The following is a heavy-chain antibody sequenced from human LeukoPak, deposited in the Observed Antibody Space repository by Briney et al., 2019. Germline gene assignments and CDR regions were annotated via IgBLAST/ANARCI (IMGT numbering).Heavy chain of an antibody. CDR2: INHSGST. D-gene: IGHD3-3*01. J-gene: IGHJ4*02. V-gene: IGHV4-34*01. Sequence: SETLSLTCAVYGGSFSGYYWSWIRQPPGKGLEWIGEINHSGSTNYNPSLKSRVTISVDTSKNQFSLKLSSVTAADTAVYYCARGYDFWSGYSFFDYWGQGTLVTVSS. CDR1: GGSFSGYY. CDR3: ARGYDFWSGYSFFDY.